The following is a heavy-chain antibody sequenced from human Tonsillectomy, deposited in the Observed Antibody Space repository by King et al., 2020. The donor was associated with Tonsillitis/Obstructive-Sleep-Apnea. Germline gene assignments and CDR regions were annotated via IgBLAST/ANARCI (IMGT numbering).Heavy chain of an antibody. CDR1: IGSVSSSSYD. CDR2: IYYDGTT. D-gene: IGHD3-22*01. Sequence: QLQESGPGLVKPSETLSLTCTVSIGSVSSSSYDWGWIRQPPGQGLEWIGSIYYDGTTYYNPPLQSRVLISVDPSKNQFSLQLKSATAADTAIYYCARHAHDTNYYYYMDVWGKGTTVTVSS. J-gene: IGHJ6*03. CDR3: ARHAHDTNYYYYMDV. V-gene: IGHV4-39*01.